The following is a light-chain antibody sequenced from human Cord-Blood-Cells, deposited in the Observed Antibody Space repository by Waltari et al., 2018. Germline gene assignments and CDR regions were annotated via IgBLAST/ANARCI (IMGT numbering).Light chain of an antibody. CDR3: QQSYSTPFT. V-gene: IGKV1-39*01. CDR2: AAS. CDR1: QSISSY. Sequence: DIQMTQSPSSLSASVGDRVTITCRASQSISSYLNWYQQKPRKAPTLLIYAASSLQSGVPSRFSGSGSVTDFTLTISRLQPEDFATYYCQQSYSTPFTFGPGTKVDIK. J-gene: IGKJ3*01.